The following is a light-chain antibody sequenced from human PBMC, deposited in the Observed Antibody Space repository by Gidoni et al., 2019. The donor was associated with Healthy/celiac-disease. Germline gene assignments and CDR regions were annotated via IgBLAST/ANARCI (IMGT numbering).Light chain of an antibody. V-gene: IGLV2-14*01. CDR2: EVS. CDR3: SSYTSSSTVYV. CDR1: SSDVGGYNY. J-gene: IGLJ1*01. Sequence: QSALTQPASVSGSPGQSLTLSCTGTSSDVGGYNYVSWYPQHPGKAPKLMIYEVSNRPSGVSNRFSGSKSGKTASLTISGLQAEDEADYYCSSYTSSSTVYVFGTGTKVTVL.